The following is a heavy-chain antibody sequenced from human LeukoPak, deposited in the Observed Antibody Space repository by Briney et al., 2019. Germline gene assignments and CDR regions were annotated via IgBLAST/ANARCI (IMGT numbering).Heavy chain of an antibody. J-gene: IGHJ6*02. Sequence: QAGGSLRLSCAASGFTFSSYWMSWVRQAPGKGLEWVANIKQDGSEKYYVDSVKGRFTISRDNAKNSLYLQMNSLRAEDTAVYYCALGFGEFSAYYYYGMDVWGQGTTVTVSS. D-gene: IGHD3-10*01. CDR1: GFTFSSYW. CDR3: ALGFGEFSAYYYYGMDV. CDR2: IKQDGSEK. V-gene: IGHV3-7*01.